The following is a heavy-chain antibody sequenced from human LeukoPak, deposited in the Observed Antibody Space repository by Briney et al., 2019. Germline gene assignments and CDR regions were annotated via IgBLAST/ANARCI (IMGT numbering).Heavy chain of an antibody. Sequence: PSQTLSLTCTVSGGSISSGDYYWSWIRQPPGKGLEWIGYIYYSGSTYYNPSLKSRVTISVDTSKNQFSLELSSVTAADTAVYYCAREPSYDSSGIDYWGQGTLVTVSS. J-gene: IGHJ4*02. CDR1: GGSISSGDYY. D-gene: IGHD3-22*01. CDR2: IYYSGST. CDR3: AREPSYDSSGIDY. V-gene: IGHV4-30-4*08.